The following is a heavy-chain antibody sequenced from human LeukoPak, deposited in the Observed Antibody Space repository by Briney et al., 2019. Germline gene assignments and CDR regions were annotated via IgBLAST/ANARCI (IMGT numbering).Heavy chain of an antibody. J-gene: IGHJ3*02. D-gene: IGHD1-26*01. CDR1: RFTVNNNY. CDR3: ARAHSGSYDRAFDI. V-gene: IGHV3-53*04. CDR2: IYSGGST. Sequence: PGGSLRLSCAASRFTVNNNYMSWVRQAPGKGLEWVSVIYSGGSTYYADSVKGRFTISRHNSKNTLYLQMNSLRAEDTAVYYCARAHSGSYDRAFDIWGQGTMVTVSS.